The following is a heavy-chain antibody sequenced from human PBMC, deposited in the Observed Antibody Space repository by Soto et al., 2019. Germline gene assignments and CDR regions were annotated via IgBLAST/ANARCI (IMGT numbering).Heavy chain of an antibody. CDR2: LYSDDTT. Sequence: EVQLVETGGGMIQPGGSLRLSCAASGFTVSSNHMSWVRQAPGKGLEWVSVLYSDDTTYYADSVKGRFTVSRDNSKNTLHLQMNSLRADDTAVYYCARGGVVRIYSYAYGFDHWGQGTLVTVSS. CDR3: ARGGVVRIYSYAYGFDH. D-gene: IGHD5-18*01. V-gene: IGHV3-53*02. CDR1: GFTVSSNH. J-gene: IGHJ4*02.